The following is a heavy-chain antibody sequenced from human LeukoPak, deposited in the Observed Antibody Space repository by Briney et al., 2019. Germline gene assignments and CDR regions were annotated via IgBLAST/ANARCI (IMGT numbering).Heavy chain of an antibody. Sequence: SQTLSLTCTVSGGSISSGSYYWSWIRQPAGKGLEWIGRIYTSGSTNYNPSPKSRVTISVDTSKNQFSLKLSSVTAADTAVYYCASIDYGDYGRDYWGQGTLVTVSS. CDR1: GGSISSGSYY. CDR3: ASIDYGDYGRDY. J-gene: IGHJ4*02. V-gene: IGHV4-61*02. CDR2: IYTSGST. D-gene: IGHD4-17*01.